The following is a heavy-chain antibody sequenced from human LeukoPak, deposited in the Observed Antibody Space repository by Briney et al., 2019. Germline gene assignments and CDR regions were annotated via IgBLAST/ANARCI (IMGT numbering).Heavy chain of an antibody. V-gene: IGHV1-18*01. D-gene: IGHD3-10*01. CDR3: ARDPVPMVRGPVGY. CDR2: ISAYNGNT. Sequence: GASVKVSCKASGYTFTNYGITWVRQAPGQGLEWIGWISAYNGNTNYAQKLQGRVTMTTDTSTSTAYMELRSLRSDDTAVYYCARDPVPMVRGPVGYWGQGTLVTVSS. J-gene: IGHJ4*02. CDR1: GYTFTNYG.